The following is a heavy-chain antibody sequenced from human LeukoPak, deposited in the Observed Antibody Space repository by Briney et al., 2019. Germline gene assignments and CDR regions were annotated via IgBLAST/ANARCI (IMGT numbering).Heavy chain of an antibody. CDR2: INPNSGGT. CDR1: GYTFTGYY. J-gene: IGHJ4*02. Sequence: ASVKVSCTASGYTFTGYYMHWVRQAPGQGLEWMGWINPNSGGTNYAQKFQGRVTMTRDTSISTAYMELSRLRSDDTAVYYCARTIMYYDFWSGYYPFDYWGQGTLVTVSS. CDR3: ARTIMYYDFWSGYYPFDY. V-gene: IGHV1-2*02. D-gene: IGHD3-3*01.